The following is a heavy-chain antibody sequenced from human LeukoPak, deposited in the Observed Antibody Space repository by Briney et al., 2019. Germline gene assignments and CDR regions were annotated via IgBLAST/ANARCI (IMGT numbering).Heavy chain of an antibody. J-gene: IGHJ4*02. CDR1: GYSFTGFY. Sequence: ASVKVSCKASGYSFTGFYMHWVRQAPGQELEWMAWINPDSGATKSAPKFQGRVTLTRDTSINTVYMELRGLRSDDTAVYYCATAALYSGYHFDFWGQGTLVSVSS. D-gene: IGHD5-12*01. CDR2: INPDSGAT. CDR3: ATAALYSGYHFDF. V-gene: IGHV1-2*02.